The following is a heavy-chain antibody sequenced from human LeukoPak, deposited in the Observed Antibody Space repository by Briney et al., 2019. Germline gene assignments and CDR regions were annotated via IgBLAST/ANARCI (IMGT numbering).Heavy chain of an antibody. Sequence: PGGSLRLSCAASGFTFSSYWMSWVRQAPGKGLEWVANIKQDGSEKHYVDSVKGRFTISRDNAKNSLYLQMNSLRAEDTAVYYCARGRRVVTAEYYFDYWGQGTLVTVSS. CDR1: GFTFSSYW. V-gene: IGHV3-7*01. CDR3: ARGRRVVTAEYYFDY. J-gene: IGHJ4*02. CDR2: IKQDGSEK. D-gene: IGHD2-21*02.